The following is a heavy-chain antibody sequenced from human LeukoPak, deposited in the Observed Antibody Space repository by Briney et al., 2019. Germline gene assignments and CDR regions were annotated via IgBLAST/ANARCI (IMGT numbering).Heavy chain of an antibody. V-gene: IGHV4-59*01. CDR1: GGSISSSY. CDR2: IYYSGGT. J-gene: IGHJ4*02. CDR3: ARDGGSGWFFDY. D-gene: IGHD6-19*01. Sequence: SETLSLTCTVSGGSISSSYWNWIRQPPGKGLEWIGYIYYSGGTNYNPSLQSRVTISIDTSKNQFSLNLRSVTAADTAVYYCARDGGSGWFFDYWGQGTLVTVSS.